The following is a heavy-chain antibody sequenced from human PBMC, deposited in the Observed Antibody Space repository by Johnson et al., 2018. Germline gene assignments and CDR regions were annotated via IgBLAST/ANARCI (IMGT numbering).Heavy chain of an antibody. CDR2: ISGSGDST. CDR3: AKGKEVLGTATFFDY. Sequence: VQLQESGGGVVQPGRSLRLSCAAYGFTFSNYAMTWVRQTPGTGLEWVSGISGSGDSTYYADSVQGRFTISRDNSKNTVYLQMNSMRGEDTAVYYCAKGKEVLGTATFFDYWGQGSLVTVSS. J-gene: IGHJ4*02. V-gene: IGHV3-23*01. CDR1: GFTFSNYA. D-gene: IGHD2-21*02.